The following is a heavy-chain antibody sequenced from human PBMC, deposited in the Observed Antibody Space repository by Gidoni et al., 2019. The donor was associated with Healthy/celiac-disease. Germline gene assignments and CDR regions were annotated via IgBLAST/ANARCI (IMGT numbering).Heavy chain of an antibody. CDR1: GFIFSSYS. CDR3: ARDTPDSSGSFDY. D-gene: IGHD3-22*01. Sequence: EVQLVESGGGLVQPGGSLRLSCAASGFIFSSYSMHWVRQAPGKGLEVVSYISSSSSTIYYADSVKGRFTISRDNAKNSLYLQMNSLRDEDTAVYYCARDTPDSSGSFDYWGQGTLVTVSS. J-gene: IGHJ4*02. V-gene: IGHV3-48*02. CDR2: ISSSSSTI.